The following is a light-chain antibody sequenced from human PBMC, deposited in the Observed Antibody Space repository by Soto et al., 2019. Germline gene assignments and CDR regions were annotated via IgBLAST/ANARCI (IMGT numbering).Light chain of an antibody. CDR3: NLYGRSPDLFT. CDR1: QSITNNY. V-gene: IGKV3-20*01. J-gene: IGKJ3*01. Sequence: EIVLTQSPGTLSLSPGERATLSCRASQSITNNYLAWYQQKPGQAPRLLIYGASSRATGIPDRFSGGGSGADFTLTISRLETEDFAVYYCNLYGRSPDLFTFGPGTKVDVK. CDR2: GAS.